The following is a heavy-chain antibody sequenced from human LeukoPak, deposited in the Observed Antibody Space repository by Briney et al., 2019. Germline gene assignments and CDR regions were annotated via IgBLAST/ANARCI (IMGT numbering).Heavy chain of an antibody. D-gene: IGHD6-13*01. CDR1: SGSISGYY. CDR3: ASGPIAAAGDPPSNWFDP. V-gene: IGHV4-59*01. J-gene: IGHJ5*02. Sequence: SETLSLTCTVSSGSISGYYWSWIRQPPGKGLEWIGYIYYSGSTNYNPSLKSRVTISVDTSKNQFSLKLSSVTAADTAVYYCASGPIAAAGDPPSNWFDPWGQGTLVTVSS. CDR2: IYYSGST.